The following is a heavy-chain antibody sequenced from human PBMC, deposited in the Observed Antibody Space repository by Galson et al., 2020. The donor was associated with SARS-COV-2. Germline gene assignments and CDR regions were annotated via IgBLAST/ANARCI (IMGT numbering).Heavy chain of an antibody. D-gene: IGHD6-13*01. J-gene: IGHJ2*01. CDR2: ISSSGSQI. CDR3: ARAMGTAVLYYWYFDL. Sequence: GGSLNLSCAASGLSSSQYTMNWVRQAPGKGPEWLSSISSSGSQISYAPSVRGRFTISRDNAGNSLYLQMNSLKPEDTAMYYCARAMGTAVLYYWYFDLWGRGTLVTVAS. CDR1: GLSSSQYT. V-gene: IGHV3-21*01.